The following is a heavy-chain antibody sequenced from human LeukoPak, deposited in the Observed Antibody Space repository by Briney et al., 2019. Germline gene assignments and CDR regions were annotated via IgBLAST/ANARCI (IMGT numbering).Heavy chain of an antibody. Sequence: SVKVSCKATGGTFSNYAISWVRQAPGQGLEWMGGIIPIFDTADYAQKFQGRLTITADESTSTAYMELSSLRAEDTAVYYCARDLVGSHTSYSSGAWDYWGQGTLVTVSS. CDR2: IIPIFDTA. J-gene: IGHJ4*02. V-gene: IGHV1-69*13. D-gene: IGHD3-9*01. CDR1: GGTFSNYA. CDR3: ARDLVGSHTSYSSGAWDY.